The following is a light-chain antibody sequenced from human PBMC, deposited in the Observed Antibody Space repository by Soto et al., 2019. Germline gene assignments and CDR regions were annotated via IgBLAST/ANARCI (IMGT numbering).Light chain of an antibody. CDR2: GAS. J-gene: IGKJ5*01. CDR3: QQYGNSPFT. CDR1: QSISNTS. Sequence: VSTQSPGTISLSLGERATLSCRARQSISNTSLAWYQQKPGQAPRLLIYGASTRATGIPDRFSGSESGTDFTLTISRLEPEDFVVYYCQQYGNSPFTFGQGTRLEIK. V-gene: IGKV3-20*01.